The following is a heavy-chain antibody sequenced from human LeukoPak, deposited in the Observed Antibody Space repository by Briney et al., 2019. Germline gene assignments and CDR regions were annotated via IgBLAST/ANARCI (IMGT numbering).Heavy chain of an antibody. CDR3: ARGPSSHFFDY. V-gene: IGHV3-21*01. CDR2: ISSSSSYI. CDR1: GFTFSSYS. J-gene: IGHJ4*02. D-gene: IGHD6-13*01. Sequence: GGSLRLSCAASGFTFSSYSMNWVRQAPGKGLEWVSSISSSSSYIYYADSVKGRFTISRDNAKNSLYLQMNSLGAEDTAVYYCARGPSSHFFDYWGQGTLVTVSS.